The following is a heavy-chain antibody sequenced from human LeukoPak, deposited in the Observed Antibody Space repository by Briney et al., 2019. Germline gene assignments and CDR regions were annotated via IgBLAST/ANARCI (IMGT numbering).Heavy chain of an antibody. V-gene: IGHV4-34*01. J-gene: IGHJ5*02. Sequence: EPLSPTCAVYGGSFSGYYWSWIRQPPGKGLEWIGEINPSGSTNYNPSLKSRVTISVDTSKNQFSLKLSSVTAADTAVYYCARGKFVVVTNWFDPWGQGTLVTVSS. CDR3: ARGKFVVVTNWFDP. CDR2: INPSGST. CDR1: GGSFSGYY. D-gene: IGHD2-21*02.